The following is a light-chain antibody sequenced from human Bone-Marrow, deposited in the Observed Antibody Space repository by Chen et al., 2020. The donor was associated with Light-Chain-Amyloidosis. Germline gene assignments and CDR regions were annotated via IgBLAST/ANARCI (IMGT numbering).Light chain of an antibody. CDR3: CSYGGRGSLDVV. J-gene: IGLJ2*01. Sequence: QSALTQPASVSGSPGQSITISCTETSSDVGSYNLVSWYQQHPDKAPKRMIYEDNIRPSGVSSRFSGSKSGNTASLTISGVQAEDQADYYCCSYGGRGSLDVVFGGGTKLTVL. CDR1: SSDVGSYNL. V-gene: IGLV2-23*01. CDR2: EDN.